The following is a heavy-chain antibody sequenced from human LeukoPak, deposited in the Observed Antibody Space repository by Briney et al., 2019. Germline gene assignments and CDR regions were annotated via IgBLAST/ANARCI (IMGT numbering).Heavy chain of an antibody. CDR3: AKGAGGVITFFDY. CDR1: GFTFSSYA. Sequence: GGSLRLSCAASGFTFSSYAMSWVRQAPGKGLEWVSVIRSSGSSTYYADSVRGRFTISRDNSKNSLFLRMNSLRDEDTAIYYRAKGAGGVITFFDYWGQGSLVTVSS. D-gene: IGHD3-3*01. J-gene: IGHJ4*02. CDR2: IRSSGSST. V-gene: IGHV3-23*01.